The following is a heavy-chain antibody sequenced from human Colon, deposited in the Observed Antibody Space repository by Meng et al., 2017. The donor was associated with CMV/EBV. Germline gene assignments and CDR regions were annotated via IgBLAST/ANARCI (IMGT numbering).Heavy chain of an antibody. V-gene: IGHV4-59*01. J-gene: IGHJ4*02. Sequence: SETLSLTCTVSGDSINSYYWNWIRQPPGKGLEWIRYIYYSGTNYKPSLKSRVTISVDTSKNHFSLKLSSVTAADTAVYYCARFDFWSGYPLDYWGQGMLVTVSS. CDR1: GDSINSYY. CDR3: ARFDFWSGYPLDY. CDR2: IYYSGT. D-gene: IGHD3-3*01.